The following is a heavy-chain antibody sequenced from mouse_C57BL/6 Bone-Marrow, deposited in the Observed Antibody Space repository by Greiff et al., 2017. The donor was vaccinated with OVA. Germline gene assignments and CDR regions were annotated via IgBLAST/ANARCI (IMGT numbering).Heavy chain of an antibody. J-gene: IGHJ3*01. Sequence: VKLLESGAELARPGASVKLSCKASGYTFTSYGISWVKQRTGQGLEWIGEIYPRSGNTYYNEKFKGKATLTADKSSSTAYMELRSLTSEDSAVYFCANDGYYAWFAYWGQGTLVTVSA. CDR1: GYTFTSYG. V-gene: IGHV1-81*01. CDR2: IYPRSGNT. D-gene: IGHD2-3*01. CDR3: ANDGYYAWFAY.